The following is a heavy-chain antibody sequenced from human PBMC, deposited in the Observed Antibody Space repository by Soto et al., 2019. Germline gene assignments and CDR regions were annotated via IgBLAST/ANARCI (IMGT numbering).Heavy chain of an antibody. V-gene: IGHV4-59*01. CDR2: IYYSGST. CDR1: GGSISSYY. Sequence: LSLTCTVSGGSISSYYWSWIRQPPGKGLEWIGYIYYSGSTNYNPSLKSRVTISVDTSKNQFSLKLSSVTAADTAVYYCARTYCGGDCYPFDYWGQGTLVTVSS. D-gene: IGHD2-21*02. J-gene: IGHJ4*02. CDR3: ARTYCGGDCYPFDY.